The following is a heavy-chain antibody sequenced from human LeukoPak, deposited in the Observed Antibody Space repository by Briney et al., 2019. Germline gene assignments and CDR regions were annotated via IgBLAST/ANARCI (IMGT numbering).Heavy chain of an antibody. Sequence: GGSLRLSCAASGFTVSSNYMSWVRPAPGKGLEWVSVIYSGGSTYYADSVKGRFTISRDNSKNTLYLQMNSPRAEDAAVYYCARDHRSGQWLSKTSYYYYGMDVWGQGTTVTVSS. J-gene: IGHJ6*02. CDR1: GFTVSSNY. CDR3: ARDHRSGQWLSKTSYYYYGMDV. CDR2: IYSGGST. V-gene: IGHV3-53*01. D-gene: IGHD6-19*01.